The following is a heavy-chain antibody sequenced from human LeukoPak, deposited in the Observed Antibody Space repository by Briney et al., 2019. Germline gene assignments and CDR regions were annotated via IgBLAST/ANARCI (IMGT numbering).Heavy chain of an antibody. CDR3: ARDYYDSSGYYPVGFDY. CDR2: IIPIFGTA. D-gene: IGHD3-22*01. J-gene: IGHJ4*02. CDR1: GGTFSSYA. V-gene: IGHV1-69*13. Sequence: SVKVSCKASGGTFSSYAISWVRQAPGQGLEWMGGIIPIFGTANYAQKFQGRVTITADESTSTAYMELSSLRSEDTAVYYCARDYYDSSGYYPVGFDYWGQGTLVTVSS.